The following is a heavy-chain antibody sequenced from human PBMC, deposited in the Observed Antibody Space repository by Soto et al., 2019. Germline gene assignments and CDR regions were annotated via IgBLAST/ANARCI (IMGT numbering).Heavy chain of an antibody. V-gene: IGHV1-69*01. CDR3: ARDGGYNSGQAANH. CDR2: IIPIFGTA. J-gene: IGHJ5*02. Sequence: QVQLVQSGAEVKKPGSSVKVSCKASGGTFSSYAISWVRQAPGQGLEWMGGIIPIFGTANYAQRFQGRVTITADESTSTAYMELCSLRSEDTPVYYCARDGGYNSGQAANHWGQGTLVTVSS. CDR1: GGTFSSYA. D-gene: IGHD6-19*01.